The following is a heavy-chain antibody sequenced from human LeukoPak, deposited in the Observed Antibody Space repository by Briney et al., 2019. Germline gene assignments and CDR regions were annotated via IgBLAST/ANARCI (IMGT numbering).Heavy chain of an antibody. D-gene: IGHD1-1*01. CDR3: ATCTTGTTSFGYFDY. J-gene: IGHJ4*02. Sequence: GGSLRLSCATSGFTFGTYWMTWVRQAPGTGLEWVANINPDGSGTFYVGSVKGRFTISRDNAKNSLYLHMNSLRAEDTAVYYCATCTTGTTSFGYFDYWGQGTLVTVSS. CDR1: GFTFGTYW. V-gene: IGHV3-7*03. CDR2: INPDGSGT.